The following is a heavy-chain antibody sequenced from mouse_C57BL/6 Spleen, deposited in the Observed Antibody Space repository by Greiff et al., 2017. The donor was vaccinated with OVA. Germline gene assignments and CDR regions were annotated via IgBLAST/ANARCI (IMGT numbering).Heavy chain of an antibody. V-gene: IGHV1-69*01. CDR3: ARDSWFAY. CDR1: GYTFNSYW. J-gene: IGHJ3*01. CDR2: IDPSDSYT. Sequence: VQLQQPGAELVMPGASVKLSCKASGYTFNSYWMHWVKQRPGQGLEWIGEIDPSDSYTNYNQKFKGKSTLTVDKSSSKAYMQLSSLTSEDSAVYYCARDSWFAYWGQGTLVTVSA.